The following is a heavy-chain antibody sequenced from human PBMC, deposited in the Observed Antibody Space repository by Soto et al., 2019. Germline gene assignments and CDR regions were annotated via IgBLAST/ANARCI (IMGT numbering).Heavy chain of an antibody. CDR2: LYYGGST. D-gene: IGHD4-17*01. J-gene: IGHJ4*02. CDR3: ARLPHYGDPKAGF. Sequence: SENLSLTCTVSGDSITISTYYLGWIRQPPGKGLEGIGSLYYGGSTYYNPSLKSRVTISVDTSKNQFSLKLNSVTAADSAVYYCARLPHYGDPKAGFWGQGTLVTVSS. CDR1: GDSITISTYY. V-gene: IGHV4-39*01.